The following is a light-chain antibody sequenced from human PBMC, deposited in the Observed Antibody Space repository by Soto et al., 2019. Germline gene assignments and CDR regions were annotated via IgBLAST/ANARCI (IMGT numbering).Light chain of an antibody. Sequence: EIKITQSSTTLSVSPGERATLSCRASQSVSSNLAWYQQKPGQAPSLLIYGASTRATGTPARFSGSGSGTEFTLTISSLQSEDFAVYYCQQYIRWPLTFGGGTKVDIK. CDR3: QQYIRWPLT. J-gene: IGKJ4*01. CDR2: GAS. V-gene: IGKV3-15*01. CDR1: QSVSSN.